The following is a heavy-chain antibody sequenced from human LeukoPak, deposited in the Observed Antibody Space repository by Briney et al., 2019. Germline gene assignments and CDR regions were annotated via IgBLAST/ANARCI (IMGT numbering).Heavy chain of an antibody. D-gene: IGHD2-2*01. J-gene: IGHJ6*02. CDR3: ARRPEFGLAVAAAHYGMDV. CDR1: GFTFTSYE. CDR2: ISSSGSTI. Sequence: PGGSLRLSCAASGFTFTSYEMNWVRQAPGKGLEWVSYISSSGSTIYYADSVKGRFTISRDNAKNSLYLQMNSLRAEDTAVYYCARRPEFGLAVAAAHYGMDVWGQGTTVTVSS. V-gene: IGHV3-48*03.